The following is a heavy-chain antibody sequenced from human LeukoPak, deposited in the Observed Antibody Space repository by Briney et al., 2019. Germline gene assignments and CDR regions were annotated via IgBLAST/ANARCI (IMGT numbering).Heavy chain of an antibody. CDR1: GFTFSSYA. V-gene: IGHV3-23*01. Sequence: PGGSLRLSCAASGFTFSSYAMSWVRQAPGKGLEWVSAISGSGGSTYYADSVKGRFTISRDSPKNTLYLQMNTLRPEDTAVYYCARERTGFYAEYWGQGTLVTVSS. J-gene: IGHJ4*02. CDR3: ARERTGFYAEY. CDR2: ISGSGGST. D-gene: IGHD3/OR15-3a*01.